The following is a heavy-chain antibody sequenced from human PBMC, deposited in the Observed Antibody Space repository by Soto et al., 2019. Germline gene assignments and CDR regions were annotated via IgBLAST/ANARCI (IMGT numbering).Heavy chain of an antibody. J-gene: IGHJ4*02. CDR3: ARDTYDTTGYPLDY. CDR2: ISAYKGDT. D-gene: IGHD3-22*01. Sequence: GAAVKVSCKASGYIFTSYGISWVRLVPGQGLEWMGWISAYKGDTKYAQKFQGSVTMTTDTSTSTAYVELRSLTSDDTAIYYCARDTYDTTGYPLDYWGQGTLVTVSS. CDR1: GYIFTSYG. V-gene: IGHV1-18*01.